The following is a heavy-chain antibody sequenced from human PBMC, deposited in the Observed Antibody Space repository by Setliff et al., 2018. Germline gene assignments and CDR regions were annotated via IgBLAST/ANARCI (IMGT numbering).Heavy chain of an antibody. Sequence: PSETLSLTCAVSGYSISSGNYWGWIRQPPGKGLEWIGSISHSGSAYYNPSLKSRVTISLDMSKNQFSLKLSSVTAADTAMYCCARHNWAAAGIFDYWGQ. V-gene: IGHV4-38-2*01. CDR2: ISHSGSA. CDR3: ARHNWAAAGIFDY. J-gene: IGHJ4*02. CDR1: GYSISSGNY. D-gene: IGHD6-13*01.